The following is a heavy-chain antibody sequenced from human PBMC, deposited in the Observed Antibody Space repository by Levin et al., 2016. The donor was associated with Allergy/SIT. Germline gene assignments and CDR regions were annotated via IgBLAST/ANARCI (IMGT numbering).Heavy chain of an antibody. Sequence: GESLKISCVASGFTFSSYYMTWVRQAPGRGLEWVALINLDGSAKHYVDSVQGRFTISRDNAKNSLYLQMNSLRAEDTAIYYCARSIALGYWSQGTLVTVSS. CDR1: GFTFSSYY. J-gene: IGHJ4*02. CDR3: ARSIALGY. D-gene: IGHD3-16*01. CDR2: INLDGSAK. V-gene: IGHV3-7*03.